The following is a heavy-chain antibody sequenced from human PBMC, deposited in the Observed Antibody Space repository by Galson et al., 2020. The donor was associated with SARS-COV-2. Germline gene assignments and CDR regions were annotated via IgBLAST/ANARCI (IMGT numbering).Heavy chain of an antibody. CDR1: GFTFSSYA. Sequence: GGSLRLSCAASGFTFSSYAMPWVRQAPGKGLEWVAVISYDGSNKYYADSVKGRFTISRDNSKNTLYLQMNSLRAEDTAVYYCARSVFARIVDAFDIWGQGTMVTVSS. V-gene: IGHV3-30*04. CDR3: ARSVFARIVDAFDI. J-gene: IGHJ3*02. CDR2: ISYDGSNK. D-gene: IGHD3-22*01.